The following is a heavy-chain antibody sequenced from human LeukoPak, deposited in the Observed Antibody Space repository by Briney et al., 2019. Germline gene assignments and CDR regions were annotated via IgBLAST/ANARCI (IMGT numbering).Heavy chain of an antibody. Sequence: SETLSLTCTVSGGSISSYYWSWIRQPPGKGLEWIGYIYYSGSTNYNPSLKSRVTISVDTSKNQFSLKLSSVTAADTAVYYCARVPHYDILTGYVYWGQGTLVTVSS. V-gene: IGHV4-59*01. CDR3: ARVPHYDILTGYVY. CDR1: GGSISSYY. J-gene: IGHJ4*02. D-gene: IGHD3-9*01. CDR2: IYYSGST.